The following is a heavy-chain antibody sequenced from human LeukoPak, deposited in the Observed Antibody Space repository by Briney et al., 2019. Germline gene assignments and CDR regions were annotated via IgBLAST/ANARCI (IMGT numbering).Heavy chain of an antibody. J-gene: IGHJ4*02. CDR3: AREARGSGRDFDY. V-gene: IGHV3-11*01. Sequence: GGSLRLSCAASGFSFSDFYMSWIRQAPGMGLEWISYIGTRSNHIYYADSVKGGFTISRDDAKNSLYLQMNSLRDEDTAVYFCAREARGSGRDFDYWGQGILVTVSS. D-gene: IGHD1-26*01. CDR2: IGTRSNHI. CDR1: GFSFSDFY.